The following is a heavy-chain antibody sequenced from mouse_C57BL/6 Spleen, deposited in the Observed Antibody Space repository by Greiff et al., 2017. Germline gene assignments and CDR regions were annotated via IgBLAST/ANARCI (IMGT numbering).Heavy chain of an antibody. D-gene: IGHD1-1*01. Sequence: DVKLVESEGGLVQPGSSLKLSCTASGFTFSDYYMAWVRQVPEKGLEWVANITYDGSSTYYLDSLKSRFIISRDNAKNILYLQMSSLKSEDTATYYCARDSSYYYGSSFTYFDVWGTGTTVTVSS. V-gene: IGHV5-16*01. CDR3: ARDSSYYYGSSFTYFDV. CDR1: GFTFSDYY. CDR2: ITYDGSST. J-gene: IGHJ1*03.